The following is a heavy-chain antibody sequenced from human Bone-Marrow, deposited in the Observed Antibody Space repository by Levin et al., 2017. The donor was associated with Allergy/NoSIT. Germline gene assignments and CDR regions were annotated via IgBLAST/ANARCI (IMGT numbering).Heavy chain of an antibody. V-gene: IGHV3-30*19. Sequence: GESLKISCEVSGFTYDTYGMHWVRQAPGNGLEWVAVVSHAGTYDNYADSVRGRFPISRDNSKNTLYLQMASLRSEDTAVYYCARVGGGSSHFSFVDYWGQGTLVTVSS. CDR3: ARVGGGSSHFSFVDY. CDR1: GFTYDTYG. D-gene: IGHD1-26*01. CDR2: VSHAGTYD. J-gene: IGHJ4*02.